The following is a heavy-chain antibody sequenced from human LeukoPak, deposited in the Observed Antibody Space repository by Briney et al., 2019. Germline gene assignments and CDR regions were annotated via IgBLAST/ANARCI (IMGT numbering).Heavy chain of an antibody. CDR1: GYTLTELS. D-gene: IGHD6-19*01. Sequence: ASVKVSCKVSGYTLTELSMHWVRQAPGKGFEWMGRFDPEKGETIYAQKFQGRVTMTTDTSTSTAYMELRSLRSDDTAVYYCAGGGGGSGWYPHFDYWGQGTLVTVSS. J-gene: IGHJ4*02. CDR3: AGGGGGSGWYPHFDY. CDR2: FDPEKGET. V-gene: IGHV1-24*01.